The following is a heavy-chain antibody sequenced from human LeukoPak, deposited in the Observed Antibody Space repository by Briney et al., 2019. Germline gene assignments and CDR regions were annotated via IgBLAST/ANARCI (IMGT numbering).Heavy chain of an antibody. J-gene: IGHJ6*02. CDR1: GGSFSGYY. D-gene: IGHD6-13*01. V-gene: IGHV4-34*01. CDR2: INHSGST. Sequence: SETLSLTCAVYGGSFSGYYWSWIRQPPGKGLEWIGEINHSGSTNYNPSLKSRVTISVDTSKNQFSLKLSSVTAADTAVYYCARGEQLADYYYGMDVWGQGTTVTVSS. CDR3: ARGEQLADYYYGMDV.